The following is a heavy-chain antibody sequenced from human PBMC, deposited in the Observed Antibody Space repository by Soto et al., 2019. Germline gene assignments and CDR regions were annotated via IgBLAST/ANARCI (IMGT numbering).Heavy chain of an antibody. D-gene: IGHD3-3*02. J-gene: IGHJ5*02. Sequence: SETLSLTSTLYGASISRSISYWGWIRQPPGKGLEWIGSIYYSGSTYYNPSLKSRVTISVDTSKNQFSLKLSSVTAADTAVYYCASPKIAFYNWFDPWGQGTLVTVS. CDR3: ASPKIAFYNWFDP. CDR1: GASISRSISY. CDR2: IYYSGST. V-gene: IGHV4-39*01.